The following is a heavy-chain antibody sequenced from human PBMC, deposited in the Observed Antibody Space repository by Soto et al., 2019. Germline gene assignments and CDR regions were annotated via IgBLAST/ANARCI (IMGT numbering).Heavy chain of an antibody. J-gene: IGHJ6*02. CDR1: GGSISSYY. D-gene: IGHD3-10*01. V-gene: IGHV4-59*01. CDR2: IYYSGST. CDR3: ARVKDGSGSYYTPWEKDYYYGMDV. Sequence: PSETLSLTCTVSGGSISSYYWSWIRQPPGKGLEWIGYIYYSGSTNYNPSLKSRVTISVDTSKNQFSLKLSSVTAADTAVYYCARVKDGSGSYYTPWEKDYYYGMDVWGQGTTVTVS.